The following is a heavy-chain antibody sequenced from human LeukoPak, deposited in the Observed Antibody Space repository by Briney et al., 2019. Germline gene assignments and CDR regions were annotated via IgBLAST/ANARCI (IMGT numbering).Heavy chain of an antibody. V-gene: IGHV3-7*01. CDR2: INQDGSKK. CDR1: GFTFSDYW. D-gene: IGHD3-10*01. J-gene: IGHJ4*02. CDR3: AKEVGGSGSF. Sequence: GGSLRLSCAASGFTFSDYWMTWVRQAPGKGLEWVANINQDGSKKYYVDSVKGRFTISRDNAKNSVYLQVNSLRVEDTAVYYCAKEVGGSGSFWGQGTLVTVSS.